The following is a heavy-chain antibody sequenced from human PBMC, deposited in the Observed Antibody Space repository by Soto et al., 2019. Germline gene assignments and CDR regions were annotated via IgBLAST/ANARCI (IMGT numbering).Heavy chain of an antibody. Sequence: PGESLKISCKGSGYSFTSYWIGWVRQMPGEGLERRGIIYPGDSDTRYSPSFQGQVTISADKSISTAYPQWSSLKASDTAMYYCARVAGTTLLFDYWGQGTLVTVSS. CDR2: IYPGDSDT. J-gene: IGHJ4*02. CDR3: ARVAGTTLLFDY. CDR1: GYSFTSYW. V-gene: IGHV5-51*01. D-gene: IGHD1-1*01.